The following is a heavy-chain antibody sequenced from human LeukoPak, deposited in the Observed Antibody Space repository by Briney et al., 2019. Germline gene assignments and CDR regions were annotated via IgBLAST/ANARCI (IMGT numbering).Heavy chain of an antibody. CDR1: GFSFNIYA. CDR2: IGSGSVDK. J-gene: IGHJ5*01. V-gene: IGHV3-23*01. CDR3: AKRVPLTALDS. Sequence: GGSLRLSCAASGFSFNIYAMGWVRQAPGNGLEWVSVIGSGSVDKHYADTVRGRFDISRDNSKNRLFLQMNSLRVEDSGVYYCAKRVPLTALDSWGQGTLVTVSS. D-gene: IGHD3-3*01.